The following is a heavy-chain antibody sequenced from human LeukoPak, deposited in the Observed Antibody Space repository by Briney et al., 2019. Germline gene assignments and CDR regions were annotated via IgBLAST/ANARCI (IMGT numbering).Heavy chain of an antibody. Sequence: GGSLRLSCAASGFTFSSYAMNWVRQAPGKGLEWVSAISGSGGNTYYADSVKGRFTISRDNAKNSLYLQMNSLRAEDTAVYYCASQYYDFWSGYYSYYMDVWGKGTTVTVSS. J-gene: IGHJ6*03. CDR2: ISGSGGNT. CDR3: ASQYYDFWSGYYSYYMDV. V-gene: IGHV3-23*01. D-gene: IGHD3-3*01. CDR1: GFTFSSYA.